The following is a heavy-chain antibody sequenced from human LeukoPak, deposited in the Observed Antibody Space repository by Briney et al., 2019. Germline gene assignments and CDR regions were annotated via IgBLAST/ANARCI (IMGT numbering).Heavy chain of an antibody. J-gene: IGHJ4*02. D-gene: IGHD6-19*01. CDR3: ARDLPPGSSGWFLGY. V-gene: IGHV3-48*02. Sequence: GGSLRLSCAASGFTFSSYSMNWVRQPPGKGLEWVSYISSSSSTIYYADSVKGRFTISRDNAKNSLYLQMNSLRDEDTAVFYCARDLPPGSSGWFLGYWGQGTLVTVSS. CDR2: ISSSSSTI. CDR1: GFTFSSYS.